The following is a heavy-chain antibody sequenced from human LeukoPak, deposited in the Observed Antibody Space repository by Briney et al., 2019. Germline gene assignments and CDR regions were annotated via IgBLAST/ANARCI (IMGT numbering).Heavy chain of an antibody. Sequence: ESSVKVSRKVSGYTLTELSMHWVRQAPGKGLEWMGGFDPNNGERIYAQKFQGRVTMTEDTSTDTAYMELCSLRSEDTAVYYCATTPRNYYGSGSYYNVPYYYYMDVWGKGTTVTVSS. CDR3: ATTPRNYYGSGSYYNVPYYYYMDV. CDR2: FDPNNGER. V-gene: IGHV1-24*01. CDR1: GYTLTELS. J-gene: IGHJ6*03. D-gene: IGHD3-10*01.